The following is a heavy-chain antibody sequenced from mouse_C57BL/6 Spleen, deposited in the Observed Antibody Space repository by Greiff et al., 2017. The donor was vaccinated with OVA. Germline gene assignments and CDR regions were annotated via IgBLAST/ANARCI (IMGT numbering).Heavy chain of an antibody. J-gene: IGHJ3*01. CDR3: ARSYDGYLCAY. D-gene: IGHD2-3*01. V-gene: IGHV1-64*01. CDR1: GYTFTSYW. CDR2: IHPNSGST. Sequence: QVQLQQPGAELVKPGASVKLSCKASGYTFTSYWMHWVKQRPGQGLEWIGMIHPNSGSTNYNEKFKSKATLTVDKSSSTAYMQLSSLTSEDSAVYYCARSYDGYLCAYWGQGTLVTVSA.